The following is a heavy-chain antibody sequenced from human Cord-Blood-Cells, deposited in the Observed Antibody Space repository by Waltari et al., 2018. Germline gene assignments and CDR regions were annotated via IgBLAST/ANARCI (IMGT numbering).Heavy chain of an antibody. V-gene: IGHV3-33*01. CDR3: ARVAPRTGLWYFDL. D-gene: IGHD7-27*01. Sequence: QVQLVESAGGVVQPGRSLRLSCAASGFTFSSYGMHWVGQAPGKGREWVVVIWYDGSNKYYADSVKGRFTISRDNSKNTLYLQMNSLRAEDTAVYYCARVAPRTGLWYFDLWGRGTLVTVSS. CDR1: GFTFSSYG. J-gene: IGHJ2*01. CDR2: IWYDGSNK.